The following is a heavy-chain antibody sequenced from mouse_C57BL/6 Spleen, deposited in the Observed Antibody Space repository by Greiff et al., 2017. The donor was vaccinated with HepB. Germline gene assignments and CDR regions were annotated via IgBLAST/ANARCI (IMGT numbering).Heavy chain of an antibody. J-gene: IGHJ1*03. V-gene: IGHV1-19*01. CDR1: GYTFTDYY. D-gene: IGHD1-1*01. Sequence: VQLKQSGPVLVKPGASVKMSCKASGYTFTDYYMNWVKQSHGKSLEWIGVINPYNGGTSYNQKFKGKATLTVDKSSSTAYMELNSLTSEDSAVYYCARGYYGSSYNWYFDVWGTGTTVTVSS. CDR3: ARGYYGSSYNWYFDV. CDR2: INPYNGGT.